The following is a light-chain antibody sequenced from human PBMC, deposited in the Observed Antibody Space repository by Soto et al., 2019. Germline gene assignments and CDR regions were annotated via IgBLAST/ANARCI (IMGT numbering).Light chain of an antibody. J-gene: IGKJ1*01. V-gene: IGKV1-39*01. CDR1: ESVSRF. CDR2: GAS. CDR3: QPTHCAPRI. Sequence: DIHMTQSPSSLSASVGDGVTITCRAGESVSRFLNWYQQKPGKPPHVLSIGASTLHEGVPSRLIGRGSGTEFTRTISSVRQAGFAIWYGQPTHCAPRIFGQG.